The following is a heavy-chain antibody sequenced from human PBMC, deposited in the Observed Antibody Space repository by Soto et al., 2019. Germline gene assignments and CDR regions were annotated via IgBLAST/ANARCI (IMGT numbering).Heavy chain of an antibody. CDR3: TRDELYVSSGYYLFDY. V-gene: IGHV3-73*01. D-gene: IGHD3-22*01. Sequence: EVQLVESGGGLVQPGGSLKLSCAASGLTFSGSAMHWVRQASGKGLEWVGRIRSKANSYATSYAASVKGRFTISRDDSKNTAYLQMNSLKTEDTAVYYCTRDELYVSSGYYLFDYWGQGTLVTVSS. J-gene: IGHJ4*02. CDR2: IRSKANSYAT. CDR1: GLTFSGSA.